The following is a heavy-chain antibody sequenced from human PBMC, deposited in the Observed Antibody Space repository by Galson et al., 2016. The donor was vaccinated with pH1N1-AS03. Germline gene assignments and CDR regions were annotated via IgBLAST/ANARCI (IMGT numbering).Heavy chain of an antibody. Sequence: SVKVSCKASGGTFSINAISWVRQAPGQGPEWMGGISPLLRTALYAQKWQGRVTITADESTNTAYMELSSLRSEETAAYYCATLYTDDLDYWGQGTLVIVSS. CDR2: ISPLLRTA. J-gene: IGHJ4*02. D-gene: IGHD3-16*01. V-gene: IGHV1-69*13. CDR1: GGTFSINA. CDR3: ATLYTDDLDY.